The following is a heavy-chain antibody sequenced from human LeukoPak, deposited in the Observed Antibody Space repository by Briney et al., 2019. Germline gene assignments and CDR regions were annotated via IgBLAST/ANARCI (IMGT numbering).Heavy chain of an antibody. V-gene: IGHV3-30-3*01. J-gene: IGHJ4*02. D-gene: IGHD3-3*01. CDR1: GFTFSSYA. Sequence: GGSLRLSCAASGFTFSSYAMHWVRQAPGKGLEWVAVILYDGSNKYYADSVKGRFTISRDNSKNTLYLQMNSLRAEDTAVYYCALPYYDFWSGYLEYYFDYWGQGTLVTVSS. CDR2: ILYDGSNK. CDR3: ALPYYDFWSGYLEYYFDY.